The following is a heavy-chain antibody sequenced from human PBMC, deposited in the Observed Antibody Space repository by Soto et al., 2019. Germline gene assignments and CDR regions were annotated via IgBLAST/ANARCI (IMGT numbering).Heavy chain of an antibody. CDR1: GYTFTSYG. CDR3: ARGSPIVVVTPNWFDP. D-gene: IGHD3-22*01. Sequence: QVQLVQSGAEVKKPGASVKVSCKASGYTFTSYGISWVRQAPGQGLEWMGWISAYNGNTNYAQKLQGRVTITTDTXTXXAYMEMRSLGSDDTAVYYCARGSPIVVVTPNWFDPWGQGTMVTVSS. V-gene: IGHV1-18*01. CDR2: ISAYNGNT. J-gene: IGHJ5*02.